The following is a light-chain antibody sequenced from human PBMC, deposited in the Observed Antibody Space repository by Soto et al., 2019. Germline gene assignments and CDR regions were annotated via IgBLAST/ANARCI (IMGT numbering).Light chain of an antibody. CDR2: ANN. V-gene: IGLV1-40*02. Sequence: QSSLRQPPSVSGAPRHRFTISCTGSSSNSGAGYDVHWYQQLPGTAPKLLIYANNNRPSGVPDRFSGSKSGTYVSLAITGLQAEDEADYSCQSYDSSLSGYVFGTGTKVTVL. CDR1: SSNSGAGYD. J-gene: IGLJ1*01. CDR3: QSYDSSLSGYV.